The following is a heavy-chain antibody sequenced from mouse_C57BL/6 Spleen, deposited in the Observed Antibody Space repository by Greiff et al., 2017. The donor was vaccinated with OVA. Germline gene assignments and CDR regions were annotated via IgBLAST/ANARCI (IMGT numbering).Heavy chain of an antibody. CDR1: GYTFTSYW. D-gene: IGHD2-1*01. CDR3: ARSGGNFLFAY. CDR2: IDPSDSYT. J-gene: IGHJ3*01. V-gene: IGHV1-50*01. Sequence: QVQLQQPGAELVKPGASVKLSCKASGYTFTSYWMQWVKQRPGQGLEWIGEIDPSDSYTNYNQKFKGQATLTVDTSSSTAYMQLSSLTSEDSAVYYCARSGGNFLFAYWGQGTLVTVSA.